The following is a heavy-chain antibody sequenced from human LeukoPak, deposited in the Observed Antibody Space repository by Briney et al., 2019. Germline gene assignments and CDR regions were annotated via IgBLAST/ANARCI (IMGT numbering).Heavy chain of an antibody. CDR2: ISGSGGST. D-gene: IGHD3-22*01. CDR1: GFTFSSYA. Sequence: PGGSLRLSCAASGFTFSSYAMSWVRQAPGKGLEWVSPISGSGGSTYYADSVKGRFTISRDNSKNTLYLQMNSLRAEDTAVYYCAKYYDSSGYYYRRYFDYWGQGTLVTVSS. J-gene: IGHJ4*02. CDR3: AKYYDSSGYYYRRYFDY. V-gene: IGHV3-23*01.